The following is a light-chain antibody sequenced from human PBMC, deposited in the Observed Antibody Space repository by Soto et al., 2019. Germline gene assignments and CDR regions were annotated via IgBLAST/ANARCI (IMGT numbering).Light chain of an antibody. CDR3: KEYGDSPLYS. J-gene: IGKJ2*01. Sequence: EIVLTQSPGTLSLSPGERATLSCRASQSVDSDFLAWYQQKSGQAPRRLIYNASRRAAGIPDRFSGSGSGTDFTLTISSLEPEDFAVYFCKEYGDSPLYSFGQGTKVEIK. V-gene: IGKV3-20*01. CDR2: NAS. CDR1: QSVDSDF.